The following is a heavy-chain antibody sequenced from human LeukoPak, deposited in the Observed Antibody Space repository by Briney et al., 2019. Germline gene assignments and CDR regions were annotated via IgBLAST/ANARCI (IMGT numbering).Heavy chain of an antibody. D-gene: IGHD5-18*01. Sequence: SQTLSLTCTVSGGSISSGSYYWSWIRQPAGKGLEWIGRIYTSGSTNYNPSLKSRVTISVDTSKNQFSLKLSSVTAADTAVYYCARVKSYGHFDYWGQGTLVTVSS. CDR1: GGSISSGSYY. J-gene: IGHJ4*02. V-gene: IGHV4-61*02. CDR2: IYTSGST. CDR3: ARVKSYGHFDY.